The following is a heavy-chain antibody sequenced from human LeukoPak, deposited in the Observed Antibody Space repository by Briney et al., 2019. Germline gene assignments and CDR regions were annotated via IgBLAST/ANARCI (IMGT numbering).Heavy chain of an antibody. CDR2: ISTSGST. CDR3: ARVFDSGSQAYFYYMDV. Sequence: NPPETLSLTRTVSGGSISSYYWSCIRQPAGKGLEWIGRISTSGSTNYNPSLKSRVTMSVDTSKNQFSLKVSSVTAADTAVYYCARVFDSGSQAYFYYMDVWGKGTTVTIFS. CDR1: GGSISSYY. J-gene: IGHJ6*03. V-gene: IGHV4-4*07. D-gene: IGHD3-10*01.